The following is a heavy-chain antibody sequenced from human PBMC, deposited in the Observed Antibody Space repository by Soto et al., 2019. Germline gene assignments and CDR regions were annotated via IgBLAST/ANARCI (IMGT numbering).Heavy chain of an antibody. CDR1: GDSIGSYY. Sequence: QVQLQESGPGLVKPSETLSLTCSVSGDSIGSYYWSWIRQPPGKGLEWIGYIFHSGSTNQNPSFQNRLPRTVDTAKNQFSLSLSSVTAADTAVYYCARVVDYDILPGYYRGSGWFDPWGQGTLVIVSS. CDR3: ARVVDYDILPGYYRGSGWFDP. J-gene: IGHJ5*02. V-gene: IGHV4-59*01. CDR2: IFHSGST. D-gene: IGHD3-9*01.